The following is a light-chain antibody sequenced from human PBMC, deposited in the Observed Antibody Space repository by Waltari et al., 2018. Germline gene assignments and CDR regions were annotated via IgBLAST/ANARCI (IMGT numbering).Light chain of an antibody. CDR2: GAS. CDR3: QQYNIWAPDT. J-gene: IGKJ2*01. Sequence: EIVMTQSPATLSVSPGESVTLSCRASQSVRTNLGWYQQRPCQPPRLLIYGASTRAISIPARFSGSGSGTEFTLTISSLQSEDVGVYYCQQYNIWAPDTFGQGTKLEIK. V-gene: IGKV3-15*01. CDR1: QSVRTN.